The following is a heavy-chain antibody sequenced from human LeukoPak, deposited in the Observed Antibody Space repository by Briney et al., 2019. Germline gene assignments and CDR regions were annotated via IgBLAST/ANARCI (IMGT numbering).Heavy chain of an antibody. CDR3: SKELQLCIVVVTAIYFDH. CDR2: ISGSGGST. D-gene: IGHD2-21*02. Sequence: PGGSLRLSCAASGFTFSSYAMSRVRQAPGKGLEWVSAISGSGGSTYYADSVKGRFTISRDNSKNTLYLQMNSLRAEDTAVYYCSKELQLCIVVVTAIYFDHWGQGTLDTVSS. V-gene: IGHV3-23*01. CDR1: GFTFSSYA. J-gene: IGHJ4*02.